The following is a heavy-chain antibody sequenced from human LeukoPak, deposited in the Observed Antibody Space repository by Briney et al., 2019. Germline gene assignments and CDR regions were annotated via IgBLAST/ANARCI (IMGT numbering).Heavy chain of an antibody. CDR1: GFTFSSYG. Sequence: PGGSLRLSCAASGFTFSSYGMHWVRQAPGKGLEWVAVISYDGSNKYYADSVKGRFTISRDNSKNTLYLQMNSLRAEDTAVYYCAKAARLNSSSWSRDCWGQGTLVTVSS. CDR3: AKAARLNSSSWSRDC. J-gene: IGHJ4*02. V-gene: IGHV3-30*18. D-gene: IGHD6-13*01. CDR2: ISYDGSNK.